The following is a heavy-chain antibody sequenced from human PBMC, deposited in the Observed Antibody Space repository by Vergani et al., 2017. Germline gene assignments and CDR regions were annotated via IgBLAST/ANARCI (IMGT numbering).Heavy chain of an antibody. CDR2: IIPIFGTA. D-gene: IGHD1-26*01. Sequence: QVQLVQSGAEVKKPGSSVKVSCKASGGTFSSYAISWVRQAPGQGLEWMGGIIPIFGTANYAQKFQGRVRITADESTSTAYMELSSLRSEDTAVYYCARGGDSGSYSSKYYYYYYMDVWGKGTTVTVSS. CDR3: ARGGDSGSYSSKYYYYYYMDV. CDR1: GGTFSSYA. V-gene: IGHV1-69*01. J-gene: IGHJ6*03.